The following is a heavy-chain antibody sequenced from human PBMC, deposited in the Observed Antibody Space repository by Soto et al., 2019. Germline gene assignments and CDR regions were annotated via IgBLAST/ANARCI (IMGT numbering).Heavy chain of an antibody. CDR1: GYTLTELS. CDR2: FDPEDGET. D-gene: IGHD3-10*01. CDR3: ATVPLYGSGSYYMPHYGMDV. V-gene: IGHV1-24*01. Sequence: ASVKVSCKVSGYTLTELSMHWVRQAPGKGLEWMGGFDPEDGETIYAQKFQGRVTMTEDTSTDTAYMEPSSLRSEDTAVYYCATVPLYGSGSYYMPHYGMDVWGQGTTVTVSS. J-gene: IGHJ6*02.